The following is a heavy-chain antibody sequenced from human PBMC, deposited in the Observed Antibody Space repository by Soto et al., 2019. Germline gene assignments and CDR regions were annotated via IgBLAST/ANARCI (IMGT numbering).Heavy chain of an antibody. J-gene: IGHJ4*02. Sequence: QVQLQESGPGLVKPSQTLSLTCTVSGGSISSGGYYWSWIRQHPGKGLEWIGYIYYSGSTYYNPSLKSRVTISEDTSKNQFSLKLSSVTAADTAVYYCARVGRGYSYGRDYFDYWGQGTLVTVSS. CDR3: ARVGRGYSYGRDYFDY. CDR1: GGSISSGGYY. V-gene: IGHV4-31*03. CDR2: IYYSGST. D-gene: IGHD5-18*01.